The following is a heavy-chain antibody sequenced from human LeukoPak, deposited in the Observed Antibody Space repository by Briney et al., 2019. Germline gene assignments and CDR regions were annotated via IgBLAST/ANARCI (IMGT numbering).Heavy chain of an antibody. CDR2: FYQSGIS. CDR3: AACASGSCYSGAPFDH. CDR1: GVSIKSGDYS. D-gene: IGHD2-15*01. Sequence: RTSETLSLTCTVSGVSIKSGDYSWSWIRQPPGKGLEWIGFFYQSGISSNNPSLKNRVTITLDTSKNHISLKLTSVTAADTALYFCAACASGSCYSGAPFDHWGQGALVTVSS. J-gene: IGHJ4*02. V-gene: IGHV4-30-2*01.